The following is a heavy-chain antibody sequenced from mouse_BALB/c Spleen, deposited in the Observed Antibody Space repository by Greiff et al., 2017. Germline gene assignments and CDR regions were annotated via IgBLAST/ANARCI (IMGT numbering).Heavy chain of an antibody. CDR3: ARDRGTGFDY. CDR1: GFTFSSYG. CDR2: INSNGGST. V-gene: IGHV5-6-3*01. J-gene: IGHJ2*01. Sequence: EVKVVESGGGLVQPGGSLKLSCAASGFTFSSYGMSWVRQTPDKRLELVATINSNGGSTYYPDSVKGRFTISRDNAKNTLYLQMSSLKSEDTAMYYCARDRGTGFDYWGQGTTLTVSS. D-gene: IGHD3-3*01.